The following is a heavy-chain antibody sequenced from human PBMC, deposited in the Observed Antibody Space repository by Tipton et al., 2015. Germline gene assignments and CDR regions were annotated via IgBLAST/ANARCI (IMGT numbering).Heavy chain of an antibody. CDR2: IYYSGST. Sequence: TLSLTCTVSGGSISSSSYYWGWIRQPPGKGLEWIGSIYYSGSTYYNPSLNSRVTISADTSKNEFSLKLSSVTAADTAVYYCARHFETTGHLWGLLDYWGQGTLVTVSS. J-gene: IGHJ4*02. CDR3: ARHFETTGHLWGLLDY. D-gene: IGHD3-16*01. V-gene: IGHV4-39*01. CDR1: GGSISSSSYY.